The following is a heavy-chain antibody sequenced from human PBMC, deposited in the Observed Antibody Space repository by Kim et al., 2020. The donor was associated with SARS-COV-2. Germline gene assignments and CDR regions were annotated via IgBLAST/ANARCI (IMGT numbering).Heavy chain of an antibody. CDR3: ARAPGVVATTPFDY. D-gene: IGHD5-12*01. CDR2: IYYSGST. CDR1: GGSISSYY. Sequence: SETLSLTCTVSGGSISSYYWSWIRQPPGKGLEWIGYIYYSGSTNYNPSLKSRVTISVDTSKNQFPLKLSSVTAADTAVYYCARAPGVVATTPFDYWGQGTLVTVSS. V-gene: IGHV4-59*01. J-gene: IGHJ4*02.